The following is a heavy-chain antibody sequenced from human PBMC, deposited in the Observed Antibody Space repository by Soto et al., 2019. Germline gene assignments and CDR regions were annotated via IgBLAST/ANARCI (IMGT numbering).Heavy chain of an antibody. J-gene: IGHJ6*02. CDR3: PRDRPRTIYNSDYYKYGMDV. CDR2: IYYNGST. D-gene: IGHD6-19*01. CDR1: GGSLSSGYFY. V-gene: IGHV4-61*01. Sequence: XSLSLPCTVSGGSLSSGYFYWSWIRQPPGEGLEWIGYIYYNGSTNYNPSLKSRVTIYSDTSKKQFSLRLLSVTAADTAVYYCPRDRPRTIYNSDYYKYGMDVWGQGTTGTVS.